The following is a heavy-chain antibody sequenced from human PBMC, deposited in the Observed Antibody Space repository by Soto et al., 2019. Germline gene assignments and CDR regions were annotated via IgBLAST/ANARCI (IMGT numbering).Heavy chain of an antibody. D-gene: IGHD2-15*01. V-gene: IGHV3-23*01. Sequence: PGGSLRLSCVASGSTFNNYAMSWVRQAPGKGLEWVPRISDSGSSTYHADSVKGRFTISRDNSKNTLYMQMNSLRAEDTAVYYCAKRHCSGTRCYNFDYWGQGTPVTVSS. CDR3: AKRHCSGTRCYNFDY. J-gene: IGHJ4*02. CDR1: GSTFNNYA. CDR2: ISDSGSST.